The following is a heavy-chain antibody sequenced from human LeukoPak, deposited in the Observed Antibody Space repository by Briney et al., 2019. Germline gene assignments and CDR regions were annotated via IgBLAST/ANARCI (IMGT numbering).Heavy chain of an antibody. CDR3: ARVGIAGLDY. CDR2: IKQDGSEK. V-gene: IGHV3-7*01. Sequence: SGGALRLSCAASGFTFSSYSMNWVRQAPGKGLEWVVNIKQDGSEKYYVHSVKGRFTISRDNTKNSLFLQMNSLRAEDTAVYYCARVGIAGLDYWGQGTLVTVSS. J-gene: IGHJ4*02. CDR1: GFTFSSYS. D-gene: IGHD6-13*01.